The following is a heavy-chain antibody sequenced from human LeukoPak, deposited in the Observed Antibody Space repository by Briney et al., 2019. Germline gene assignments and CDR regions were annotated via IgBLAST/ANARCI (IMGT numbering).Heavy chain of an antibody. CDR1: GYTFTSYY. V-gene: IGHV1-46*01. CDR2: INPSGGST. Sequence: ASVKVSCKASGYTFTSYYMHWVRQAPGQGLEWMGIINPSGGSTSYAQKFQGRVTMTRDTSTSTVYMELSSLRSEDTVVYYCARPIYCGGNNCRGGFFFDLWGQGTLVTVS. CDR3: ARPIYCGGNNCRGGFFFDL. D-gene: IGHD2-21*01. J-gene: IGHJ5*02.